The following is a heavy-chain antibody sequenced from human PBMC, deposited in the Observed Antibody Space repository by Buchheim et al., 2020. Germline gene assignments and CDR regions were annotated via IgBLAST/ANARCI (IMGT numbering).Heavy chain of an antibody. CDR1: GYTFASYA. CDR2: INAGNGNT. Sequence: QVHLVQSGAEVKKPGASVKVSCKASGYTFASYALHWVRQAPGQRLEWMGWINAGNGNTKYSQKFQVRVTITRDTSATTAYMELGSLRSEGTAVYYCAGVGSGLVFDYWGQGTL. CDR3: AGVGSGLVFDY. V-gene: IGHV1-3*01. D-gene: IGHD6-19*01. J-gene: IGHJ4*02.